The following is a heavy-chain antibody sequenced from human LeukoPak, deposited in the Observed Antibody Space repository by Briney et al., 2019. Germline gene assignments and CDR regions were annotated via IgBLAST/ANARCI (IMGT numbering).Heavy chain of an antibody. CDR2: MSPNSGNT. CDR3: ARDLDQGYSSGWY. Sequence: ASVXXXXXXXXXTFTSYDXNWVRQATGQGVEWXGXMSPNSGNTDYAQKFQGRVTMTRDTATSTVYMELSSLRSEDTAVYYCARDLDQGYSSGWYWGQGTLVTVSS. D-gene: IGHD6-19*01. CDR1: XXTFTSYD. J-gene: IGHJ4*02. V-gene: IGHV1-8*01.